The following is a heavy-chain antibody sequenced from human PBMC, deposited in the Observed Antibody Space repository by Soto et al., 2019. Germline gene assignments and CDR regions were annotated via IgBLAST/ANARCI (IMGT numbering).Heavy chain of an antibody. Sequence: PGGSLRLSCAASGFTFSSYAMSWVRQAPGKGLEWVSAISGSGGSTYYADSVKGRFTISRDNSKNTLYLQMNSLRAEDTAVYYCAKLMVNDDSSGYYSRFYFDYSGQGTLVTVSS. CDR2: ISGSGGST. V-gene: IGHV3-23*01. CDR1: GFTFSSYA. CDR3: AKLMVNDDSSGYYSRFYFDY. J-gene: IGHJ4*02. D-gene: IGHD3-22*01.